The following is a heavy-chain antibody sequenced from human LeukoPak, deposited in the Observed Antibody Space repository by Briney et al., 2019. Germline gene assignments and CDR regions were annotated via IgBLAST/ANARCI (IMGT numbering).Heavy chain of an antibody. CDR3: ARVPGKYGDLYYFDY. D-gene: IGHD4-17*01. J-gene: IGHJ4*02. CDR2: IWYDGSNK. V-gene: IGHV3-33*01. Sequence: PGGSLRLSCAASGFTFSSYGMHWVRQAPGKGLEWVAVIWYDGSNKYYADSVKGRFTISRDNSKNTLYLQMSSLRAEDSAVYYCARVPGKYGDLYYFDYWGQGTLVTVSS. CDR1: GFTFSSYG.